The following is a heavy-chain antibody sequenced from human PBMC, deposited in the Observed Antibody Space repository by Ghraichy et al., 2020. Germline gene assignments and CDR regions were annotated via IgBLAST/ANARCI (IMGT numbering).Heavy chain of an antibody. Sequence: TLSLTCTVSGASISSGDFHWSWIRQPAGKGLECIGRIYTSGRINYNPSLESRVTMSLDTSKNQFSLKLSSVTAADTAVYYCARLNGPFMDFAIWGQGTMVTVSS. CDR1: GASISSGDFH. J-gene: IGHJ3*02. CDR2: IYTSGRI. V-gene: IGHV4-61*02. CDR3: ARLNGPFMDFAI. D-gene: IGHD2-8*01.